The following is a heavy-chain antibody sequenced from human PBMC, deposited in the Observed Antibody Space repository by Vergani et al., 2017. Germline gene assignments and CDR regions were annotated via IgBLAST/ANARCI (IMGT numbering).Heavy chain of an antibody. D-gene: IGHD6-19*01. CDR1: GFTFTNFA. CDR3: AKGVADNGWSLTCFDY. V-gene: IGHV3-23*01. J-gene: IGHJ4*02. CDR2: ISGSGGFT. Sequence: EVQLLESGGNLVQPGGSLRLSCAASGFTFTNFAMTWVRQAPGEGLEWVSGISGSGGFTYYADSVKGRFTISRYNSKKTMFLQMNNLRAEDTAVYYCAKGVADNGWSLTCFDYWGQGTLVTVSS.